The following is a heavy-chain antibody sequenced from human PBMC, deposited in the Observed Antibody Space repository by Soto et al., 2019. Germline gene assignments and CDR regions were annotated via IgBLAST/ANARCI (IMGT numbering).Heavy chain of an antibody. J-gene: IGHJ5*02. V-gene: IGHV5-51*01. D-gene: IGHD2-2*01. CDR1: GYSFTSYW. CDR3: ARAGYCSSTSCYVYNWFDP. CDR2: IYPGDSDT. Sequence: GESLKISCKGSGYSFTSYWIGWVRQMPGKGLEWMGIIYPGDSDTRYSPSFQGQVTISADKSISTAYLQWSSLKASDTAMYYCARAGYCSSTSCYVYNWFDPWGQGTLVTVSS.